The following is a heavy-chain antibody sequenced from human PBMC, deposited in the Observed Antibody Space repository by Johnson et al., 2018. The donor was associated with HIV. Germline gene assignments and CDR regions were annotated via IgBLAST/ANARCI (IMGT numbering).Heavy chain of an antibody. CDR3: YCTEHFGAWSESKGTFDA. CDR2: ISFDGNLK. V-gene: IGHV3-30*03. CDR1: GLSFSNFG. J-gene: IGHJ3*01. Sequence: QMQLVESGGGVVQPGKSLTLSCVGSGLSFSNFGIHWVRQAPGKGPEWVAVISFDGNLKKYADSVNGRFTISRDNSKNTLYLQMTSLRQDDTAVYSCYCTEHFGAWSESKGTFDAWGQGTMVTVSS. D-gene: IGHD3-10*01.